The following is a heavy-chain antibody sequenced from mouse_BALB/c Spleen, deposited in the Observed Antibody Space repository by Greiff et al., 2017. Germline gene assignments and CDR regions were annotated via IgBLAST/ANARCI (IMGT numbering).Heavy chain of an antibody. CDR3: ARYYYAMDY. Sequence: EVKLMESGGGLVQPGGSLKLSCAASGFTFSSYTMSWVRQTPEKRLEWVAYISNGGGSTYYPDTVKGRFTISRDNAKNTLYLQMSSLKSEDTAMYYCARYYYAMDYWGQGTSVTVSS. J-gene: IGHJ4*01. V-gene: IGHV5-12-2*01. CDR1: GFTFSSYT. CDR2: ISNGGGST.